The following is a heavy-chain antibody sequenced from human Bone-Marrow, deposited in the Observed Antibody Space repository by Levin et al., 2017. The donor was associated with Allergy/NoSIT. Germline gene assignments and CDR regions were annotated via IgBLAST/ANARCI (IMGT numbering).Heavy chain of an antibody. CDR1: GFTFTSYG. V-gene: IGHV3-33*01. CDR3: ARDWNGMDV. D-gene: IGHD3-3*01. J-gene: IGHJ6*02. CDR2: IWYDGSNK. Sequence: GGSLRLSCAASGFTFTSYGMHWARQAPGKGLEWVAIIWYDGSNKYYGDSVKGRFTISRDDSKNMLYLQMNSLRAEDTALYYCARDWNGMDVWGQGTTVTVSS.